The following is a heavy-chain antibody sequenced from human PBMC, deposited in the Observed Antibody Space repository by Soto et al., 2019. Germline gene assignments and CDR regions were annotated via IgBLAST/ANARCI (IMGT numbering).Heavy chain of an antibody. CDR2: ISGSGGST. D-gene: IGHD3-3*01. CDR3: AKCPVGGYDFWSGYRGSADRYYFDY. Sequence: GGSLRLSCAASGFTFSSYAMSWVRQAPGKGLEWVSAISGSGGSTYYADSVKGRFTISRDNSKNTLYLQMNSLRAEDTAVYYCAKCPVGGYDFWSGYRGSADRYYFDYWGQGTLVTVSS. CDR1: GFTFSSYA. V-gene: IGHV3-23*01. J-gene: IGHJ4*02.